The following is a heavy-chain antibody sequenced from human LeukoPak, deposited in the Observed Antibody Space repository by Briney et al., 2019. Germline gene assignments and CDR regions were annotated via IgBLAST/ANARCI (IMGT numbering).Heavy chain of an antibody. V-gene: IGHV7-4-1*02. CDR1: GYTFTSYA. Sequence: GASVTVSCTASGYTFTSYAMNWVRQAPGQGLEWMGWINTNTGNPTYAQGFTGRFVFSLDTSVSTAYLQISSLKAEDTAVYYCARDKRAYYDFWSGYSPNWFDPWGQGTLVTVSS. J-gene: IGHJ5*02. CDR2: INTNTGNP. CDR3: ARDKRAYYDFWSGYSPNWFDP. D-gene: IGHD3-3*01.